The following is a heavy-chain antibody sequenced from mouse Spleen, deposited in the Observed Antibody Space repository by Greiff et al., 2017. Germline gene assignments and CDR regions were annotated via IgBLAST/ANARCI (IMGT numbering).Heavy chain of an antibody. CDR1: GFNIKDDY. V-gene: IGHV14-4*01. J-gene: IGHJ2*01. D-gene: IGHD3-3*01. Sequence: VQLQQSGAELVRPGASVKLSCTASGFNIKDDYMHWVKQRPEQGLEWIGWIDPENGDTEYASKFQGKATITADTSSNTAYLQLSSLTSEDTAVYYCTTGGTLDWGQGTTLTVSS. CDR3: TTGGTLD. CDR2: IDPENGDT.